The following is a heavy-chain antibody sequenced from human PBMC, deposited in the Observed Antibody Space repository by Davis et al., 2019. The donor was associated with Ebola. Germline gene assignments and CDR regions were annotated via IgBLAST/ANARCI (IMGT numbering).Heavy chain of an antibody. D-gene: IGHD4-23*01. CDR1: GGSFSGYY. CDR3: ARAPGRLGGNSARFDY. V-gene: IGHV4-34*01. J-gene: IGHJ4*02. Sequence: MPSETLSLTCAVYGGSFSGYYWSWIRQPPGKGLEWIGEISHSGSTNYNPSLKRRVTMSVDTSKNQISLKLSSVTAADTAVYYCARAPGRLGGNSARFDYWGPGTLVTVSS. CDR2: ISHSGST.